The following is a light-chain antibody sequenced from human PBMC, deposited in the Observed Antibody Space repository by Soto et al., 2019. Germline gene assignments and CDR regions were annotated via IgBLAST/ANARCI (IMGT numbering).Light chain of an antibody. Sequence: QSVLTQPPSASGTPGQRATISCSGSSSNIGSNTVNCYQRLPGTAPKLLIHNYNQRPSGVPDRFPGSKFGTSASLAISGLQSDDEADYLCAAWDDSLNGRVVFGGWTKLTVL. CDR1: SSNIGSNT. CDR2: NYN. CDR3: AAWDDSLNGRVV. J-gene: IGLJ2*01. V-gene: IGLV1-44*01.